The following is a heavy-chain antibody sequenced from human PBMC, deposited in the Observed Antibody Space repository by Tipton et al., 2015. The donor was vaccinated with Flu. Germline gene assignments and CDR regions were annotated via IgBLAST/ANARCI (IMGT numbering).Heavy chain of an antibody. Sequence: TLSLTCNVSGDSISTGSHYWNWIRQPAGKGLEWIGRIYTSGSTNYNPSLKSRVTISLDTSKNQFSLKLSSVTAADTAVYYCARYTSSWDPPRDWGQGTLVTVSS. J-gene: IGHJ1*01. V-gene: IGHV4-61*02. CDR2: IYTSGST. CDR1: GDSISTGSHY. D-gene: IGHD6-13*01. CDR3: ARYTSSWDPPRD.